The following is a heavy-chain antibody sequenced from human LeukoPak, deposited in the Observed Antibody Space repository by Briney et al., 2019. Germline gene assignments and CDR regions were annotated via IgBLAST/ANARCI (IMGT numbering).Heavy chain of an antibody. D-gene: IGHD1-26*01. V-gene: IGHV3-23*01. J-gene: IGHJ4*02. CDR2: ISGSGGST. CDR1: GFTFSDYY. CDR3: AKEASGSYRPSYFDY. Sequence: GGSLRLSCAASGFTFSDYYMSWIRQAPGKGLEWVSAISGSGGSTYYADSVKGRFTISRDNSKNTLYLQVNSLRAEDTAVYYCAKEASGSYRPSYFDYWGQGTLVTVSS.